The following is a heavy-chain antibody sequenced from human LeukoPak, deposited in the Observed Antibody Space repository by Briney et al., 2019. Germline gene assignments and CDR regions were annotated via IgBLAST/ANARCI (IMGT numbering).Heavy chain of an antibody. CDR1: GFTFSSYA. D-gene: IGHD3-22*01. CDR2: ISYDGSNK. CDR3: ARDSDSSGYLDY. Sequence: GGSLRLSCAASGFTFSSYAMHWVRQAPGKGLEWVAVISYDGSNKYYADSVKGRFTISRDNSKNTLYLQMNSLRAEDTAVYYCARDSDSSGYLDYWGQGTLVTVSS. V-gene: IGHV3-30*01. J-gene: IGHJ4*02.